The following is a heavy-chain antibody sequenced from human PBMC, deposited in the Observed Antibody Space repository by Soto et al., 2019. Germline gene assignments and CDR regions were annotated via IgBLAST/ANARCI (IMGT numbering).Heavy chain of an antibody. CDR3: AKDGSITMIVVVITGYDY. D-gene: IGHD3-22*01. V-gene: IGHV3-23*01. Sequence: GGSLRLSCAASGFTFSSYAMSWVRQAPGKGLEWVSAISGSGGSTYYADSVKGRFTISRDNSKNTLYLQMNSLRAEDTAVYYCAKDGSITMIVVVITGYDYWGQGTLVIVSS. J-gene: IGHJ4*02. CDR1: GFTFSSYA. CDR2: ISGSGGST.